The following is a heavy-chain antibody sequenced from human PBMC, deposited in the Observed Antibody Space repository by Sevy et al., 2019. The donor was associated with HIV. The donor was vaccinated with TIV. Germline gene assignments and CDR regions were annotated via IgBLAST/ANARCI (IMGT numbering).Heavy chain of an antibody. CDR2: ISSSSSYI. CDR1: GITFTIYT. V-gene: IGHV3-21*01. Sequence: GGSLRLSCAASGITFTIYTMNWVRQAPVKGLEWVSSISSSSSYIYYADSVKGRFTISRDNAKSSLYLQMNSLRAEDTAVYYCAREDSNGVCYSHWGQGTLVTVSS. D-gene: IGHD2-8*01. J-gene: IGHJ4*02. CDR3: AREDSNGVCYSH.